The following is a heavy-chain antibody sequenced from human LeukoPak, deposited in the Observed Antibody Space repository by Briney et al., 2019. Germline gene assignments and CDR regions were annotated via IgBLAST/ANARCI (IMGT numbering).Heavy chain of an antibody. CDR3: ARERRAHGGNFDV. CDR1: GSSIRSGGYY. D-gene: IGHD4-23*01. V-gene: IGHV4-31*03. Sequence: SETLSLTCTVSGSSIRSGGYYWSWIRQHPGKGLEWIGYIYYSGSTYYNPSLKSRVTISVDTSKNQFSLKLSSVTAADTAVYYCARERRAHGGNFDVWGQGTVVTVSS. CDR2: IYYSGST. J-gene: IGHJ3*01.